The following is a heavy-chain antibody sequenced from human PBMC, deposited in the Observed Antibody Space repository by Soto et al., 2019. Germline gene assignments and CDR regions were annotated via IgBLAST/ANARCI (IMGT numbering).Heavy chain of an antibody. J-gene: IGHJ6*02. CDR2: ISSRSYTI. V-gene: IGHV3-48*02. D-gene: IGHD6-6*01. CDR3: ARVGSSSDNGMAV. CDR1: GFSFSTYS. Sequence: EVQLVESGGGLVQPGGSLRLSCAASGFSFSTYSMNWVRQAPGKGLEWVSYISSRSYTIYYIDSVKGRFTISRDNAKSSLYLQMNSLRDEDTAVYYCARVGSSSDNGMAVWGQGTTVTVSS.